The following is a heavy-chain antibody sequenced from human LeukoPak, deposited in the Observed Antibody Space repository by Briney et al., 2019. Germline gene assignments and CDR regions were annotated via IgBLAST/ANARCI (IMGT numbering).Heavy chain of an antibody. CDR2: INPSGGST. D-gene: IGHD5-18*01. Sequence: GASVKVSCKASGYTFTSYYMHWVRQAPGQGLEWMGIINPSGGSTSYAQKFQGRVTMTRDTSISTAYMELSRLRSDDTAVYYCARVDTAMVTDDAFDIWGQGTMVTVSS. CDR3: ARVDTAMVTDDAFDI. CDR1: GYTFTSYY. J-gene: IGHJ3*02. V-gene: IGHV1-46*01.